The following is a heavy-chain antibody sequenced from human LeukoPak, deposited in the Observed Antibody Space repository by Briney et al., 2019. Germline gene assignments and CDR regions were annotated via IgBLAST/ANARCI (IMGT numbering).Heavy chain of an antibody. CDR2: IYYSGST. Sequence: PSETLSLTCTVSGGSIISSAYYWSLIRQPPGKGLEWIGYIYYSGSTYYNPSLKSRVTISLDTSKNQFSLKLSSVTAADTAVYYCVRTEVSSGSEDYWGQGTLVTVSS. J-gene: IGHJ4*02. CDR3: VRTEVSSGSEDY. D-gene: IGHD6-19*01. V-gene: IGHV4-30-4*08. CDR1: GGSIISSAYY.